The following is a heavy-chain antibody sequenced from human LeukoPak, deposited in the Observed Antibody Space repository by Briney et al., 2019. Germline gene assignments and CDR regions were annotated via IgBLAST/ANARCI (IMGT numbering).Heavy chain of an antibody. V-gene: IGHV3-33*08. CDR1: GFTFSSYG. Sequence: PGRSLRLSCAASGFTFSSYGMHWVRQAPGKGLEWVAVIWYGGSNKYYADSVKGRFTISRDNSKNTLYPQMDSLRAEDTAVYYCVRWEVAGCNYGFSAFDIWGQGTMVTVSS. D-gene: IGHD5-18*01. CDR2: IWYGGSNK. J-gene: IGHJ3*02. CDR3: VRWEVAGCNYGFSAFDI.